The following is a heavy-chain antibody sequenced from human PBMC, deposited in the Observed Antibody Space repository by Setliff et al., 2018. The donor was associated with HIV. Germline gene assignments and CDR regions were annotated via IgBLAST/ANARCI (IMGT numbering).Heavy chain of an antibody. CDR3: AKERWGPPVEF. Sequence: GGSLGLSCAASGFSFSDYYMSWIRQSPGKGLEWISHISTTDKIYYAESVKGRFTISRDNARNSLYLQMSSLTAEDTGLYYCAKERWGPPVEFRGQGTLVTVSS. V-gene: IGHV3-11*04. CDR1: GFSFSDYY. D-gene: IGHD2-15*01. CDR2: ISTTDKI. J-gene: IGHJ4*02.